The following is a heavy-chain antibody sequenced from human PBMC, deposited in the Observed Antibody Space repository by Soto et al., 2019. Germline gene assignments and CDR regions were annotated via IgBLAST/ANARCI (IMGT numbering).Heavy chain of an antibody. V-gene: IGHV3-21*01. D-gene: IGHD6-13*01. CDR3: ARAYSSSWYLDY. J-gene: IGHJ4*02. CDR1: GFTFSSYS. CDR2: ISSSSSYI. Sequence: EVQLLESGGGLVQPGGSLRLSCAASGFTFSSYSMNWVRQAPGKGLEWVSSISSSSSYIYYADSVKGRFTISRDNAKNSLYLQMNSLRAEDTAVYYCARAYSSSWYLDYWGQGTLVTVSS.